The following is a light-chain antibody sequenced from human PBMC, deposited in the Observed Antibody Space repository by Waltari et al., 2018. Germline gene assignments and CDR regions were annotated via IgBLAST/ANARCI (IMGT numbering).Light chain of an antibody. V-gene: IGKV1-39*01. CDR1: QSISSY. J-gene: IGKJ1*01. CDR2: AAS. CDR3: QQSYSTPRT. Sequence: DIQMTQSPSPLSAPVGDSVTFTCRASQSISSYLNWYQQKPGKAPKLLIYAASSLQSGVPSRFSGSGSGTDFTLTISSLQPEDFATYYCQQSYSTPRTFGQGTKVEIK.